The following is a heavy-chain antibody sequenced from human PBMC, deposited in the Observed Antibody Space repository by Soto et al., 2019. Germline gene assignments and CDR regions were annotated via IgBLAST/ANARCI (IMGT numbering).Heavy chain of an antibody. J-gene: IGHJ6*02. CDR1: GGSFSGYY. CDR3: ARGGNRRAARPRYYYGMDV. D-gene: IGHD6-6*01. Sequence: SETLSLTFAVYGGSFSGYYWSWIRQPPGKGLEWIGEINHSGSTNYNPSLKSRVTISVDTSKNQFSLKLSSVTAADPAVYYRARGGNRRAARPRYYYGMDVWGQETTVTAS. V-gene: IGHV4-34*01. CDR2: INHSGST.